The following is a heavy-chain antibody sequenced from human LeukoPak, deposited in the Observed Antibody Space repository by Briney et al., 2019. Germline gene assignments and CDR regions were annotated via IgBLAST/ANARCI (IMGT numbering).Heavy chain of an antibody. CDR2: ISAYNGNT. CDR1: GYTFTSYG. J-gene: IGHJ4*02. Sequence: GASVKVSCKSSGYTFTSYGISWVRQAPGQGLEWMGWISAYNGNTNYAQKLQGRVTMTTYTSTSTAYMELRSLRSDDTAVYYCARDVNWNYAYRYYYFDYWGQGTLVTVSS. CDR3: ARDVNWNYAYRYYYFDY. D-gene: IGHD1-7*01. V-gene: IGHV1-18*01.